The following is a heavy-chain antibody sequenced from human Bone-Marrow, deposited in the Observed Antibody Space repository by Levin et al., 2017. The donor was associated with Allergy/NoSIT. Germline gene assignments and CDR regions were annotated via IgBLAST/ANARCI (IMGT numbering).Heavy chain of an antibody. J-gene: IGHJ4*01. CDR2: ISPSGKTG. CDR1: GFTFEDFY. Sequence: LSLTCVASGFTFEDFYMSWVRQAPGKGLEWLSHISPSGKTGYNTDSVKGRFTISRDDAKNSLYLQVNSLRAEDTAVYFCTRERQPEGYFDFWGHGTLVTVSS. D-gene: IGHD1-14*01. CDR3: TRERQPEGYFDF. V-gene: IGHV3-11*01.